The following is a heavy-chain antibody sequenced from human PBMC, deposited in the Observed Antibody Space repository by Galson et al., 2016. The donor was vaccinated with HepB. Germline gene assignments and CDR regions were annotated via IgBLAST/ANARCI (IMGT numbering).Heavy chain of an antibody. Sequence: PALVKPTQTLTLTCTFSGFSLRTSGVSVGWIRQPPGKALEWLALIYWNDDKRYSPSLKSRLTITKDASKNQVVLTMTNMDPVDTATYYCAHYPSLTTRLEYFQHWGQGTLVTVSS. V-gene: IGHV2-5*01. CDR3: AHYPSLTTRLEYFQH. J-gene: IGHJ1*01. CDR2: IYWNDDK. D-gene: IGHD4-11*01. CDR1: GFSLRTSGVS.